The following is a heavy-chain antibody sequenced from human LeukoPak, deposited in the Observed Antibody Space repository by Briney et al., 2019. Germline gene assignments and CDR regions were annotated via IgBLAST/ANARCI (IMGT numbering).Heavy chain of an antibody. J-gene: IGHJ4*02. D-gene: IGHD1-26*01. CDR3: AKHSGSYFVYYFDY. CDR1: GFTFSSYG. CDR2: ISGSGYNT. Sequence: PGGSLRLSRGVSGFTFSSYGMSWVRQAPGKGLEWVSVISGSGYNTDYADSVKGRFTISRDNSNLYLQMNSLRAEDTALYYCAKHSGSYFVYYFDYWGQGTLVTVSS. V-gene: IGHV3-23*01.